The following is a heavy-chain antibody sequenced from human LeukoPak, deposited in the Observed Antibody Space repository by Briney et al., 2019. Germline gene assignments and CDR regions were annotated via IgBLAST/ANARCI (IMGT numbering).Heavy chain of an antibody. CDR2: ISWSSGSI. CDR3: AEDMGRYYDSSGYYALDY. D-gene: IGHD3-22*01. J-gene: IGHJ4*02. V-gene: IGHV3-9*01. CDR1: GFTFDDYA. Sequence: GRSLRLSCAASGFTFDDYAMHWVRQAPGKGLEWVSGISWSSGSIGYADSVKGRFTISRDNAKNSLYLQMNSLRAEDTALYYCAEDMGRYYDSSGYYALDYWGQGTLVTVSS.